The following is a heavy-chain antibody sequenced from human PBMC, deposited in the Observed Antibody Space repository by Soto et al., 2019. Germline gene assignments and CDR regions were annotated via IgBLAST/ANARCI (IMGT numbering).Heavy chain of an antibody. D-gene: IGHD3-16*01. V-gene: IGHV3-23*01. CDR3: VTSVCTRLDN. Sequence: GGSRRLSCAASGFTFSSYAMWWVRQAPGKGLEWVSSIRQSGDRSSYADSAKGRFTISRDKSRNTLYLQMNGLRLDDTAVYYGVTSVCTRLDNWGPGTQVSVTS. CDR2: IRQSGDRS. CDR1: GFTFSSYA. J-gene: IGHJ4*02.